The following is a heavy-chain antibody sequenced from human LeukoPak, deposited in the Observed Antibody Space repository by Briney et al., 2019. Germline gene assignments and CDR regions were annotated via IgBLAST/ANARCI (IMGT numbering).Heavy chain of an antibody. J-gene: IGHJ4*02. CDR2: IYYSGST. CDR1: SGSISSGGYY. Sequence: SETLSLTCTVSSGSISSGGYYWSRIRLHPGKGLEWIGYIYYSGSTYYNPSLKSRVTISVDTSKNQFSPKLSSVTAADTAVYYCARLVREMATPRPDYWGQGTLLTVSS. CDR3: ARLVREMATPRPDY. D-gene: IGHD5-24*01. V-gene: IGHV4-31*03.